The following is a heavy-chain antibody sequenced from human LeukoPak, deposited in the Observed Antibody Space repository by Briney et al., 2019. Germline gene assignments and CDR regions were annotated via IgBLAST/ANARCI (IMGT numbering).Heavy chain of an antibody. CDR1: GITLSNYG. Sequence: GGSLRLSCAVSGITLSNYGMSWVRQAPGKGLEWVAGISGSGGSTNYADSVKGRFTISRDNPTNTLFLQMNSLRAEDTAVYFCAKRGVVIRVILVGFHREAYYFDSWGQGALVTVSS. J-gene: IGHJ4*02. CDR3: AKRGVVIRVILVGFHREAYYFDS. V-gene: IGHV3-23*01. CDR2: ISGSGGST. D-gene: IGHD2-21*01.